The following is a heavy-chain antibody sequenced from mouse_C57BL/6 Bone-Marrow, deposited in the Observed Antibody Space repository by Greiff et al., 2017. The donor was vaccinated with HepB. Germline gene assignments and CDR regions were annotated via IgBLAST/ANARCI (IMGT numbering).Heavy chain of an antibody. V-gene: IGHV1-80*01. CDR2: IYPGDGDT. D-gene: IGHD1-1*01. J-gene: IGHJ3*01. CDR1: GYAFSSYW. Sequence: QVQLQQSGAELVKPGASVKISCKASGYAFSSYWMNWVKQRPGKGLEWIGQIYPGDGDTNYNGKFKGKATLTADTSSSTAYMQLSSLTSEDSAVYFCARSRYYGSSPAWFAYWGQGTLVTVSA. CDR3: ARSRYYGSSPAWFAY.